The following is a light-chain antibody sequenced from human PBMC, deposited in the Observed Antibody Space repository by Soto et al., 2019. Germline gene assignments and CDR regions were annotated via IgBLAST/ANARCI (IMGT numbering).Light chain of an antibody. CDR1: SSDVGGYNY. V-gene: IGLV2-11*01. CDR2: DVS. J-gene: IGLJ3*02. CDR3: CSYAGSYVWV. Sequence: QAVVTQPRSVSGSPGQSVTISCTGTSSDVGGYNYVSWYQQHPGKAPKLMIYDVSKRPSGVPDRFSGSKSGNTASLTISGLQAEDEADYYCCSYAGSYVWVFGGGTQLTVL.